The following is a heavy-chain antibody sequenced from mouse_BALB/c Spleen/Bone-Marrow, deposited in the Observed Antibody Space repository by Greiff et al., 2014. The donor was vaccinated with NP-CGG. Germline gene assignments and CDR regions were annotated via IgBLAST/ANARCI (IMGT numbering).Heavy chain of an antibody. J-gene: IGHJ4*01. CDR1: GYTFTSYW. D-gene: IGHD2-1*01. CDR3: ARRRGNGEAMDD. V-gene: IGHV1S132*01. Sequence: QVQLKESGAELVKPGASVKLSCKTSGYTFTSYWIQWVKQRPGQGLGWIGEIFPGTGTTYYNEKFKGKATLTIDTSSSTAYMQLSSLTSEDSAVYFCARRRGNGEAMDDGGQGTSVTVSS. CDR2: IFPGTGTT.